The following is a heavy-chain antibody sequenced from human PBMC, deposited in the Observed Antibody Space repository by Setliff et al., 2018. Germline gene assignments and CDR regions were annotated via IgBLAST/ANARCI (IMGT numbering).Heavy chain of an antibody. D-gene: IGHD3-9*01. CDR3: ARGFAYLSLAFFDVLRYFEGDV. J-gene: IGHJ6*02. V-gene: IGHV4-38-2*02. Sequence: PSETLSLTCTVSGGSITSYYWGWIRQPPGKGLEWIGSIYHSGSTYYNPSLKSRVTISVDTSKNQFSLKLSSVTAADTAVYYCARGFAYLSLAFFDVLRYFEGDVWGQGTTVTVSS. CDR1: GGSITSYY. CDR2: IYHSGST.